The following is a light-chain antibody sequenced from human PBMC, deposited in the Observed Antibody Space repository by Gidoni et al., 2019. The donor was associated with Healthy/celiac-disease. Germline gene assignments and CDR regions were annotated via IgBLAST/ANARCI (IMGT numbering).Light chain of an antibody. CDR3: QAYDSSLSGSV. Sequence: QSVLTQPPSVSGAPGQRVTIPGTGSSSNIGEGYDGHWNQQLPGTAPKILIYGNSNRHSGVPDRFSGSKFGTSASLASTGLQAEDEADYYCQAYDSSLSGSVFGGGTKLTVL. V-gene: IGLV1-40*01. CDR2: GNS. J-gene: IGLJ2*01. CDR1: SSNIGEGYD.